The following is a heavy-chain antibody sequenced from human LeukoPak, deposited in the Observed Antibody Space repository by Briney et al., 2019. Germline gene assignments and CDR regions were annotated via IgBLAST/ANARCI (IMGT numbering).Heavy chain of an antibody. Sequence: GASLRLSCVASGFTFGSFGFSWVRQAPGKGLEWVSLIWFDGRREDYIDSVKRRFTVSRDDSENTVYLQMSNLRVEDTAVYYCARSPRSSSGLDYWGQGTLVAVSS. CDR2: IWFDGRRE. J-gene: IGHJ4*02. D-gene: IGHD6-19*01. CDR1: GFTFGSFG. V-gene: IGHV3-33*01. CDR3: ARSPRSSSGLDY.